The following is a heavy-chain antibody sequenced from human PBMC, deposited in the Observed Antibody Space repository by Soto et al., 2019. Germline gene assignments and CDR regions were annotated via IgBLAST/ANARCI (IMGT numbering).Heavy chain of an antibody. CDR3: ARVIRGIVRFGELRHRQGYDY. Sequence: QVQLQQWGAGLLKPSETLSLTCAVYGGSFSGYYWSWIRQPPGKGLEWIGEINHSGSTNYNPSLKSRVTISVDPSKNQFSLKLSSVTAADTAVYYCARVIRGIVRFGELRHRQGYDYWGQGTLVTVSS. D-gene: IGHD3-10*01. CDR2: INHSGST. J-gene: IGHJ4*02. V-gene: IGHV4-34*01. CDR1: GGSFSGYY.